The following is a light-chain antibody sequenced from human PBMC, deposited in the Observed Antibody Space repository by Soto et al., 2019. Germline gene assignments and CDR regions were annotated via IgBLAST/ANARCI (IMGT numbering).Light chain of an antibody. V-gene: IGLV2-14*01. CDR1: SSDVGNYNY. Sequence: HSLLTQPSSVSVSPGQSITISCTGTSSDVGNYNYVSWYQQHPGKAPQLMIFQVSNRASGVSNRFSGSKSGDTASLTISGVQAEGEADYYCSSYTTSSPIYVFGTGTKVNVL. CDR3: SSYTTSSPIYV. CDR2: QVS. J-gene: IGLJ1*01.